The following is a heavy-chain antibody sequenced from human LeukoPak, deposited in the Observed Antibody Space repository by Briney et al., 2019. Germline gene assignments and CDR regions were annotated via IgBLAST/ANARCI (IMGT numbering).Heavy chain of an antibody. V-gene: IGHV1-69*04. Sequence: SVKVSCKASGDTFSSYAISWVRQAPGQGLEWMGRIIPILGIANYAQKFQGRVTITADKSTSTAYMELSSLRSEDTAVYYCARNYEQQAFDYWGQGTLVTVSS. J-gene: IGHJ4*02. CDR2: IIPILGIA. CDR1: GDTFSSYA. D-gene: IGHD6-13*01. CDR3: ARNYEQQAFDY.